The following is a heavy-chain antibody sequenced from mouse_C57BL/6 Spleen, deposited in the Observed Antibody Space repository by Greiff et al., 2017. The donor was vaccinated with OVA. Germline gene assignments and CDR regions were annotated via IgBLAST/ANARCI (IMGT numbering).Heavy chain of an antibody. CDR1: GFTFSDYG. Sequence: EVMLVESGGGLVKPGGSLKLSCAASGFTFSDYGMHWVRQAPEKGLEWVAYISSGSSTIYYADTVKGRFTISRDNAKTTLFLQMTSLRSEDTAMYYCARTSTEGFAYWGQGTLVTVSA. D-gene: IGHD1-1*01. CDR3: ARTSTEGFAY. CDR2: ISSGSSTI. J-gene: IGHJ3*01. V-gene: IGHV5-17*01.